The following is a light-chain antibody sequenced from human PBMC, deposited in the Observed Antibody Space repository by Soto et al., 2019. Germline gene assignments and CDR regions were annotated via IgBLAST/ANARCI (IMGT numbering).Light chain of an antibody. Sequence: IQMTQSPSSLSASVGDRVTITCRASQGVRDDVAWYQQKPGKAPKLLIYSASTLQSGVPSRFSGSGSGTDFTLTISRLQPEYFAAYYCLQENSYPLTFGGGTKVEIK. V-gene: IGKV1-6*01. J-gene: IGKJ4*01. CDR3: LQENSYPLT. CDR2: SAS. CDR1: QGVRDD.